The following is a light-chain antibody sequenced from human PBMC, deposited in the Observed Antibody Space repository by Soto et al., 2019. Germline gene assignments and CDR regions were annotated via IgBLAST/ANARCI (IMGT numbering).Light chain of an antibody. J-gene: IGKJ4*01. V-gene: IGKV3-15*01. CDR3: QQYNSWPLT. Sequence: EIVMTQSPATLSVSPGERATLSCRASQSVATNLAWYQQKPGQPPRLLIYGASTRATGIPARFSGSGSGTEFTLTISSLQSVDFAVYYCQQYNSWPLTFGGGTKVDIK. CDR1: QSVATN. CDR2: GAS.